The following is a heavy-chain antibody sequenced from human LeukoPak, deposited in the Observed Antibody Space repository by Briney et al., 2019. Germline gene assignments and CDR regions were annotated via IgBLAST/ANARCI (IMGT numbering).Heavy chain of an antibody. Sequence: TSQTLSLTCTVSGGSISSGGYYWSWIRQHPGKGLEWIGYIYYSGSTNYIPSLKSRVTISVDTSKNQFSLRLSSVTAADTALYYCARDCSSSSCYDYWGQGTLVTVSS. V-gene: IGHV4-31*03. CDR2: IYYSGST. D-gene: IGHD2-2*01. CDR3: ARDCSSSSCYDY. CDR1: GGSISSGGYY. J-gene: IGHJ4*02.